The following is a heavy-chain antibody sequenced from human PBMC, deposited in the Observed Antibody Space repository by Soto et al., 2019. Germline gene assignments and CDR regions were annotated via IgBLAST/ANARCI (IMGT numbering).Heavy chain of an antibody. CDR3: ASEDYFDY. J-gene: IGHJ4*02. CDR1: GFTFSSYA. Sequence: QVQLVESGGGVVQPGRSLRLSCAASGFTFSSYAMHWVRQAPGKGLEWVAVISYDGSNKYYADSVKGRFTISRDNSKNTLYLQMNSLRAEDTAVYYCASEDYFDYWGQGTLVTVSS. CDR2: ISYDGSNK. V-gene: IGHV3-30-3*01.